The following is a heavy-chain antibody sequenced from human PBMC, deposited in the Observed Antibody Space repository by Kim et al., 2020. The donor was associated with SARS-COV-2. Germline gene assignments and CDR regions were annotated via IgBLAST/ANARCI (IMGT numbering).Heavy chain of an antibody. V-gene: IGHV1-69*13. D-gene: IGHD2-21*02. CDR2: IIPIFGTA. CDR1: GGTFSSYA. J-gene: IGHJ6*02. CDR3: ARHLAYCGGDCYSGYYYYGMDV. Sequence: SVKVSCKASGGTFSSYAISWVRQAPGQGLEWMGGIIPIFGTANYAQKFQGRVTITADESTSTAYMELSSLRSEDTAVYYCARHLAYCGGDCYSGYYYYGMDVWGQGTTVTVSS.